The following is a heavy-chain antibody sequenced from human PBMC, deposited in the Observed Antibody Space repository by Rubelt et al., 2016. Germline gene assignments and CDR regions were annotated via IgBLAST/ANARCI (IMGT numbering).Heavy chain of an antibody. CDR3: AREQLLSDYYYGMDV. Sequence: QVQLQESGPGLVKPSETLSLTCTVSGGSISSYYWSWIRQPAGKGLEWIGRIYTSGSTHYNPSLKSRVTMSVDTSKNQVSLRRSSVTAADTAVYYCAREQLLSDYYYGMDVWGQGTTVTVSS. D-gene: IGHD2-2*01. CDR2: IYTSGST. CDR1: GGSISSYY. V-gene: IGHV4-4*07. J-gene: IGHJ6*02.